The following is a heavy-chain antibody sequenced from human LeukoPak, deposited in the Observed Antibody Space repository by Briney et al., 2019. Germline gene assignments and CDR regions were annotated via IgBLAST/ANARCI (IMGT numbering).Heavy chain of an antibody. CDR3: ARAPGAAAPVDGYYYMDV. CDR1: GYTFTGYY. CDR2: IDPNSGGT. V-gene: IGHV1-2*02. D-gene: IGHD6-13*01. Sequence: GASVKVSCKASGYTFTGYYMHWARQAPGQGLEWMGWIDPNSGGTNYAQKFQGRVTMTRDTSISTAYMELSRLRSDDTAVYYCARAPGAAAPVDGYYYMDVWGRGTTVTVSS. J-gene: IGHJ6*03.